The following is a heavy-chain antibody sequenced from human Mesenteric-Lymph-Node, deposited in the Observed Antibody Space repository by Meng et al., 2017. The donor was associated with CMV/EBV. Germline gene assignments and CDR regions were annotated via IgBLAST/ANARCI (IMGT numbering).Heavy chain of an antibody. CDR3: ARWGGVTSPSYSNYDYYYGMDV. V-gene: IGHV3-21*01. CDR2: ISSSSSYI. Sequence: GGSLRLSCAASGFTFSSYSMNWVRQAPGKGLEWVSSISSSSSYIYYADSVKGRFTISRDNAKNSLYLQMNSLRAEDTAVYYCARWGGVTSPSYSNYDYYYGMDVWGQGTTVTVSS. D-gene: IGHD4-11*01. J-gene: IGHJ6*02. CDR1: GFTFSSYS.